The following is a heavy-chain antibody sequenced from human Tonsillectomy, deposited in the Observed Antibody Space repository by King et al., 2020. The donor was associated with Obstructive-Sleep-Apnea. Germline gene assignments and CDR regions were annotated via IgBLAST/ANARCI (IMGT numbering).Heavy chain of an antibody. V-gene: IGHV3-30*02. Sequence: VQLVESGGGVVQPGGSLRLSCEASGFSFSSYGVHWVRQAPGKGLEWVTFIRYDGYDEYYADSVKGRFTISRDNSKNTVYFQMNRLRPEDTGVYYCAKDLTTAPDDFDLWGRGTLVIVSS. J-gene: IGHJ2*01. CDR2: IRYDGYDE. CDR1: GFSFSSYG. CDR3: AKDLTTAPDDFDL. D-gene: IGHD1-14*01.